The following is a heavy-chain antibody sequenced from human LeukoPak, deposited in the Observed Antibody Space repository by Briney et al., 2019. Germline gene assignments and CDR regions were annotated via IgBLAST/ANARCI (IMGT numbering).Heavy chain of an antibody. V-gene: IGHV1-24*01. J-gene: IGHJ4*02. CDR1: GYTLTELS. Sequence: ASVKVSRKVSGYTLTELSMHWVRQAPGKGLEWMGGFDPEDGETIYAQKFQVRVTMTEDTSTDTAYMALSSLRSEDTAVYYCATSQGACFDYWGQGTLVTVSS. CDR3: ATSQGACFDY. D-gene: IGHD3-16*01. CDR2: FDPEDGET.